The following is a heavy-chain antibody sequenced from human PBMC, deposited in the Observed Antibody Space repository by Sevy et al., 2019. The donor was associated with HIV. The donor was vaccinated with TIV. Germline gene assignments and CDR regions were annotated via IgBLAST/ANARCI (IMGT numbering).Heavy chain of an antibody. V-gene: IGHV3-15*01. J-gene: IGHJ4*02. CDR1: GFTFSNAW. Sequence: RGYLRLSCAASGFTFSNAWMSWVRQAPGKGLEWVGRIKGKIYDGTIDYAAPVKGRFSISRDDSKNTLYLQMNSLKTEDTAVYYRTTASWSQEDYYNYWGQGTLVFVSS. D-gene: IGHD6-13*01. CDR3: TTASWSQEDYYNY. CDR2: IKGKIYDGTI.